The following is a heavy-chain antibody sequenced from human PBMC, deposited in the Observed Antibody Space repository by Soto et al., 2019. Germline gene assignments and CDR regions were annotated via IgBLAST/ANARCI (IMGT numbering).Heavy chain of an antibody. D-gene: IGHD3-3*01. CDR2: ISSTSSYI. CDR1: GFTFSSYS. J-gene: IGHJ4*02. CDR3: AKLGSGYYTGLYFDY. Sequence: PGGSLRLSCAASGFTFSSYSMNWVRQAPGKGLEWVSSISSTSSYIFRADSLKGRLTISRDNAKNSLFLQMDSLRAEDSAAYYCAKLGSGYYTGLYFDYWGQGTLVTVSS. V-gene: IGHV3-21*04.